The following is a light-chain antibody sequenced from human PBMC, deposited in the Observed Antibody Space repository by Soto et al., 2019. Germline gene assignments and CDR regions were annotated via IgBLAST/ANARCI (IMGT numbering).Light chain of an antibody. CDR3: QQYGSSGT. CDR1: QSVSSS. CDR2: GAS. V-gene: IGKV3-15*01. Sequence: EIAMTQSPATLSVSPGERATLSCRASQSVSSSLAWYQQKPGQAPRLLIYGASTRATGIPARFSGSGSGTEFTLTLSSLQSEDFAVYYCQQYGSSGTFGQGPKVDIK. J-gene: IGKJ1*01.